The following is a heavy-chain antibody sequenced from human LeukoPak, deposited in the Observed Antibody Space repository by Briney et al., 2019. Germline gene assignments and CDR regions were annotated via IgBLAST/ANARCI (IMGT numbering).Heavy chain of an antibody. CDR2: IYHSGST. V-gene: IGHV4-38-2*02. J-gene: IGHJ4*02. CDR3: ARDWAVAGTSGTWPTDY. D-gene: IGHD6-19*01. Sequence: PSETLSLTCTVSGYSISSGYYWGWIRQPPGKGLEWIGSIYHSGSTYYNPSLKSRVTISVDTSKNQFSLKLSSVTAADTAVYYCARDWAVAGTSGTWPTDYWGQGTLVTVSS. CDR1: GYSISSGYY.